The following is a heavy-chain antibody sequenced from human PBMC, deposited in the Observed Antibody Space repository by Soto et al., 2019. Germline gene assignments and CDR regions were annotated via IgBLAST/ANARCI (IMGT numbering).Heavy chain of an antibody. D-gene: IGHD5-18*01. CDR3: AALGIQLWPNDAFDI. J-gene: IGHJ3*02. CDR2: ISYDGSNK. Sequence: ESGGGVVQPGRSLRLSCAASGFTFSSYGMHWVRQAPGKGLEWVAVISYDGSNKYYADSVKGRFTISRDNSKNTLYLQMNSLRAEDTAVYYCAALGIQLWPNDAFDIWGQGTMVTVSS. V-gene: IGHV3-30*03. CDR1: GFTFSSYG.